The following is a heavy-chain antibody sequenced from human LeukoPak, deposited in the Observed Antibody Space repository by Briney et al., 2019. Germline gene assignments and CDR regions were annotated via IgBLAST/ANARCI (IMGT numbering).Heavy chain of an antibody. D-gene: IGHD5-24*01. J-gene: IGHJ4*02. CDR3: ARNRWLDC. CDR1: GYIFSNYG. V-gene: IGHV1-18*01. CDR2: ISDHNGNP. Sequence: ASVTVSCKASGYIFSNYGISWARQAPGQGLEWMGWISDHNGNPNYAQKFEGRVTMTRDMSTSTVYMELSSLRSEDTAVYYCARNRWLDCWGQGTLVTVPS.